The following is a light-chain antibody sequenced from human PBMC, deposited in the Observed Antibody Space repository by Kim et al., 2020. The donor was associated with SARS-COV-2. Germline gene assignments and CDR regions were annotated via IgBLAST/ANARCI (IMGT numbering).Light chain of an antibody. V-gene: IGKV3-20*01. J-gene: IGKJ1*01. Sequence: SPGERATLSCRASQSVSSSYLAWYQQKPGQAPRLLIYGASSRATGIPDRFSGSGSGTDFTLTISRLEPEGFAVYYCQQYGSSRWTFGQGTKVDIK. CDR2: GAS. CDR3: QQYGSSRWT. CDR1: QSVSSSY.